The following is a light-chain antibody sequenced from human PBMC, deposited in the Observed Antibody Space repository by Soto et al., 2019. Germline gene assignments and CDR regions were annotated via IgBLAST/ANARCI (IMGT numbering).Light chain of an antibody. CDR1: QNIRSNY. CDR2: GSS. V-gene: IGKV3-20*01. J-gene: IGKJ1*01. Sequence: EIVLTQSPGTLSLSPGARAPLSCRASQNIRSNYVAWYQQNPGQAPRLLIFGSSSTATGIPDRFSASGSGTDFTLTISRLEPEDFAVYYCQQYGSSGTFGQGTKVDIK. CDR3: QQYGSSGT.